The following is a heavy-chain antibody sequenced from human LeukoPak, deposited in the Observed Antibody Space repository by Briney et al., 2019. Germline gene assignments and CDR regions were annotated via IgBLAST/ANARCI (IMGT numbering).Heavy chain of an antibody. CDR1: GFTFSSYE. D-gene: IGHD3-3*01. Sequence: PGGSLRLSCAASGFTFSSYEMSWVRQAPGKGLEWVSYISSSSSTIYYADSVKGRFTISRDNAKNSLYLQMNSLRAEDTAVYYCARGLRFLEWFPTHFDYWGQGTLVTVSS. CDR3: ARGLRFLEWFPTHFDY. CDR2: ISSSSSTI. V-gene: IGHV3-48*01. J-gene: IGHJ4*02.